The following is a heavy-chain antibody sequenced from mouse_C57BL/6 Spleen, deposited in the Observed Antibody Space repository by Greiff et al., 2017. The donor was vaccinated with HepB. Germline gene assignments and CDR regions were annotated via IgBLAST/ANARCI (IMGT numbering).Heavy chain of an antibody. D-gene: IGHD1-1*01. V-gene: IGHV14-1*01. CDR2: IDPEDGDT. J-gene: IGHJ4*01. CDR3: TRLLTTVDAMDY. CDR1: GFNIKDYY. Sequence: EVQLQQSGAELVRPGASVKLSCTASGFNIKDYYMHWVKQRPEQGLEWIGRIDPEDGDTEYAPKFQGKATMTADTSSNTAYLQLSSLTSEDTAVYYWTRLLTTVDAMDYWGQGTSVTVSS.